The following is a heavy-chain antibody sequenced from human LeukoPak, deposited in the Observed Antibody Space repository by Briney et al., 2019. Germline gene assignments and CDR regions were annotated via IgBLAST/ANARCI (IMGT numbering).Heavy chain of an antibody. Sequence: SETLSLTCNVSGGSISSYYWSWIRQPPGKGLEWIGYIYYSGSTNYNPSLKSRVTISVDTSKNQFSLKLSSVTAADTAVYYCARVSLYGDYFPGYYYYYGMDVWGQGTTVTVSS. J-gene: IGHJ6*02. CDR3: ARVSLYGDYFPGYYYYYGMDV. CDR1: GGSISSYY. V-gene: IGHV4-59*01. CDR2: IYYSGST. D-gene: IGHD4-17*01.